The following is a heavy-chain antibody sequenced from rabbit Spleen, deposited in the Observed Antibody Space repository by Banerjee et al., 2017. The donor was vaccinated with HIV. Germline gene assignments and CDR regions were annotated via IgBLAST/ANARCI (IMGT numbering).Heavy chain of an antibody. J-gene: IGHJ4*01. CDR2: IDTRSVNT. CDR3: ARGEHFSVGFSAFAIYLDL. Sequence: QSLEESGGGLVKPGASLTLTCTASGFSFNSGYDMCWVRQAPGKGLELIACIDTRSVNTADATWAKGRFTISKTSSTTVTLQMTSLTAADTATYFCARGEHFSVGFSAFAIYLDLWGPGTLVTVS. CDR1: GFSFNSGYD. V-gene: IGHV1S40*01. D-gene: IGHD6-1*01.